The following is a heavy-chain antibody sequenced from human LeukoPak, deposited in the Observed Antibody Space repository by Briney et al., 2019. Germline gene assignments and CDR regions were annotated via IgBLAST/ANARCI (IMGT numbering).Heavy chain of an antibody. CDR1: GGSISSYY. CDR2: IYYSGST. CDR3: ARGLGSSSWYDFDI. D-gene: IGHD6-13*01. V-gene: IGHV4-59*01. Sequence: PSETLSLTCTVSGGSISSYYWSWIRQPPGKGLGWIGYIYYSGSTNYNPSLKSRVAISVDTSKNQFSLKLSSVTAADTAVYYCARGLGSSSWYDFDIWGQGTMVTVSS. J-gene: IGHJ3*02.